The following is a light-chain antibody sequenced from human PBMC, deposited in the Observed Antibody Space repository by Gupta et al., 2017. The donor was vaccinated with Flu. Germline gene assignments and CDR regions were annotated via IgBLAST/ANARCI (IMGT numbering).Light chain of an antibody. CDR2: DVS. Sequence: TISCTGTTSDVGGYNSVSWYQQRPGKAPKLMMFDVSNRPSGISKRFSGSKSGNTASTTTSGLQAEDEADDDGSSYKSGSTLVVVFGGGTKLTVL. V-gene: IGLV2-14*04. CDR3: SSYKSGSTLVVV. J-gene: IGLJ2*01. CDR1: TSDVGGYNS.